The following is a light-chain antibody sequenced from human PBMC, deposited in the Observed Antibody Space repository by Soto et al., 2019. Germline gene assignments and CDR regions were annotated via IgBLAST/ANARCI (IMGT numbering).Light chain of an antibody. Sequence: QSVLTQPASVSGSPGQSITISCTGTSSDVGSYNLVSWYRHHPGKAPKLMVYEGSKRPSGVSNRFSGSKSGNTASLTISGLQAEDDAHYYCCSSAGTSTYVFGTGTKVTVL. J-gene: IGLJ1*01. CDR2: EGS. V-gene: IGLV2-23*01. CDR3: CSSAGTSTYV. CDR1: SSDVGSYNL.